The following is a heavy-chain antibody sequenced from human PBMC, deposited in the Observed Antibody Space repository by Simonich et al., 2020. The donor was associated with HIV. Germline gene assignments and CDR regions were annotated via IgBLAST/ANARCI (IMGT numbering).Heavy chain of an antibody. CDR2: ISSSSSYI. J-gene: IGHJ4*02. CDR1: GFTFSSYS. CDR3: ARDGRKGSSTSCSDY. V-gene: IGHV3-21*01. D-gene: IGHD2-2*01. Sequence: EVQLVESGGGLVKPGGSLRLSCAASGFTFSSYSRNWVPQAPGKGLEWVSSISSSSSYIYYVDSVKGRFTLSKDNAKNSLYLQMNSLRAEDTAVYYCARDGRKGSSTSCSDYWGQGTLVTVSS.